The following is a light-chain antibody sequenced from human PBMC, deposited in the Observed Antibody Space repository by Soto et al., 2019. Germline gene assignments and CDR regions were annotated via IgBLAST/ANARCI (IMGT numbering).Light chain of an antibody. V-gene: IGLV2-11*01. Sequence: QSALTQPPSVSGSPGQAVSISCTGTSSNVGASIVVPWYQQLPGTAPKLLIYANTKRPAAVPARFSGSKSGTSASLTISGLXAEDEADYYCCSYEGSYTCDVFGTGTKVTVL. CDR2: ANT. CDR1: SSNVGASIV. CDR3: CSYEGSYTCDV. J-gene: IGLJ1*01.